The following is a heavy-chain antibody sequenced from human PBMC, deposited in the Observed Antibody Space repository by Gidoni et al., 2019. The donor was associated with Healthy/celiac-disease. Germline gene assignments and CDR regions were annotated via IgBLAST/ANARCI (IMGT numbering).Heavy chain of an antibody. Sequence: QVQLVQSGAEVKKPGSSVKVSCTASGGTFSSYAISWVRQAPGQGLEWMGGIIPILGTANYAQKFQGRVTMTADKSTSTAYMELSSLRSEDTAVYYCARDSGGEGFLEWFPDYYMDVWGKGTTVTVSS. CDR3: ARDSGGEGFLEWFPDYYMDV. CDR2: IIPILGTA. D-gene: IGHD3-3*01. J-gene: IGHJ6*03. V-gene: IGHV1-69*06. CDR1: GGTFSSYA.